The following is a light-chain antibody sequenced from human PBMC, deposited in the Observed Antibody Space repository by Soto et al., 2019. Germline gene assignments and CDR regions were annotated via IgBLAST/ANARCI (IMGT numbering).Light chain of an antibody. Sequence: EIALTQSPFTLSLSTGEGVSVTCRASQSVDRYLAWYQQKPGQAPRILIYEASNRDSGIPARFSGSGSGTDFTLTISSLQPEDFAVYYCQQHSNWPLTFGGGTKVDIK. V-gene: IGKV3-11*01. J-gene: IGKJ4*01. CDR3: QQHSNWPLT. CDR1: QSVDRY. CDR2: EAS.